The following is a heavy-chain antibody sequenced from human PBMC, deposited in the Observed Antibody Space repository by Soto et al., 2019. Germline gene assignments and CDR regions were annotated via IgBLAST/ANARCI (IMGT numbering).Heavy chain of an antibody. J-gene: IGHJ4*02. V-gene: IGHV3-30*18. D-gene: IGHD6-13*01. CDR2: ISYDGSNK. CDR1: GFTFSSYG. CDR3: AKDPGGIAAAGFDY. Sequence: QVQLVESGGGVVKPGRSLRLSCAASGFTFSSYGMHWVRQAPGKGLEWVAVISYDGSNKYYADSVKGRFTISRDNSKNTLYLQMNSLRAEDTAVYYCAKDPGGIAAAGFDYWGQGTLVTVSS.